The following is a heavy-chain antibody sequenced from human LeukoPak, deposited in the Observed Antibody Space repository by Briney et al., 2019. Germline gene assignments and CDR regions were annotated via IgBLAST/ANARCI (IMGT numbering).Heavy chain of an antibody. CDR2: INHSGST. D-gene: IGHD7-27*01. Sequence: SETLSLTCAVYGESFSGYYWSWIRQPPGKGLDWIGEINHSGSTNYNPSLKSRVTISVDTSKNQFSLKLSSVTAADTAVYYCARGRNKYPKKTGLDYWGQETLVTVSS. V-gene: IGHV4-34*01. J-gene: IGHJ4*02. CDR1: GESFSGYY. CDR3: ARGRNKYPKKTGLDY.